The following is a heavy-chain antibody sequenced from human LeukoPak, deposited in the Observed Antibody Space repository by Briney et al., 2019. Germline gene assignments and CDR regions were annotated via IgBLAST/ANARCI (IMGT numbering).Heavy chain of an antibody. CDR1: GYTFTSYG. CDR2: ISAYNGNT. Sequence: ASVKVSCKASGYTFTSYGISWVRQAPGQGLEWMGWISAYNGNTNYAQKLQGRVTMTTDTSTSTAYMELRSLRSDDTAVYYGARDARPGDSSVNHPDYWGQGTLVTVSS. CDR3: ARDARPGDSSVNHPDY. J-gene: IGHJ4*02. V-gene: IGHV1-18*01. D-gene: IGHD3-22*01.